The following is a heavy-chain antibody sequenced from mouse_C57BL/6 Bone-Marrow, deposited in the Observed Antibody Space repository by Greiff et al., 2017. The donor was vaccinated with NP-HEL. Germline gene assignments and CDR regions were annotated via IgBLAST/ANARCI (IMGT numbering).Heavy chain of an antibody. Sequence: QVQLQQSGAELVRPGASVTLSCKASGYTFTDYEMHWVKQTPVHGLEWIGAIVPETGGTAYNQKFKGKAILTADKSSSTAYMELRSLTSEDSAVYYCTRPDSSGSAWFAYWGQGTLVTVAA. CDR1: GYTFTDYE. CDR2: IVPETGGT. D-gene: IGHD3-2*02. J-gene: IGHJ3*01. V-gene: IGHV1-15*01. CDR3: TRPDSSGSAWFAY.